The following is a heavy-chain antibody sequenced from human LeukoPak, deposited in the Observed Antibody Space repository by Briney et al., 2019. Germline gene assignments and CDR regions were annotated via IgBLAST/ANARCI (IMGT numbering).Heavy chain of an antibody. CDR3: ARVPVDYDFWSGTRRYYYYMDV. CDR2: INPSSDNT. J-gene: IGHJ6*03. Sequence: GASVKVSCKALKYSFTNYYMHWVRQAPGQGLEWMGIINPSSDNTNYAQKFQGRFTMTRDTSTSTLYMELSSLRSDDTAVYYCARVPVDYDFWSGTRRYYYYMDVWGKGTTVTVSS. D-gene: IGHD3-3*01. V-gene: IGHV1-46*01. CDR1: KYSFTNYY.